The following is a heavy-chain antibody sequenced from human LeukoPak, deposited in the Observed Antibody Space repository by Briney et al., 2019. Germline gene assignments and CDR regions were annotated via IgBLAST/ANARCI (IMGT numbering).Heavy chain of an antibody. CDR3: ASGITGTNNWFDP. CDR2: IYSGGTT. Sequence: GGSLRLSCAASGFSVSSNYMSWVRQAPGKGLEWVSVIYSGGTTYYADSVKGRFTISRDNSKNTLYLQMNSLRAEDTALYYCASGITGTNNWFDPRGQGTLVTVSS. J-gene: IGHJ5*02. CDR1: GFSVSSNY. D-gene: IGHD1-20*01. V-gene: IGHV3-66*02.